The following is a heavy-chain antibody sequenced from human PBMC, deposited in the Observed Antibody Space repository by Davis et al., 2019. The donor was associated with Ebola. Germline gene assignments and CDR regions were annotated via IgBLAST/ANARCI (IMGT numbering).Heavy chain of an antibody. J-gene: IGHJ6*02. CDR3: AKDLSKRSGWYHFMDV. V-gene: IGHV3-21*04. CDR2: ISSSSSYI. CDR1: GFTFSSYA. Sequence: PGGSLRLSCAASGFTFSSYAMTWVRQAPGKGLEWVSSISSSSSYIYYADSVKGRFTISRDNAKNSLYLQMNSLRAEDTAVYYCAKDLSKRSGWYHFMDVWGQGTTVTVSS. D-gene: IGHD6-19*01.